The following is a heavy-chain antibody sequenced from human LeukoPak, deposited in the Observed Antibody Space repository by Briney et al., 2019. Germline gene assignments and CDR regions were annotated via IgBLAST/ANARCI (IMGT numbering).Heavy chain of an antibody. J-gene: IGHJ3*01. Sequence: PGRSLRLSCAASGFTFSSYGMHWVRQAPGKGLEWVAVISYDGSNKYYADSVKGRFTISRDNAKSTLYLQMNSLRAEDTAVYYCARGWVPSDISMNWGQGTMVAVSS. CDR2: ISYDGSNK. V-gene: IGHV3-30*03. CDR3: ARGWVPSDISMN. D-gene: IGHD3-9*01. CDR1: GFTFSSYG.